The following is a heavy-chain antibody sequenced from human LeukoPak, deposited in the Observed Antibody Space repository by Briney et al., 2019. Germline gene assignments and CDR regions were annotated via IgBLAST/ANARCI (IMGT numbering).Heavy chain of an antibody. V-gene: IGHV4-30-4*08. D-gene: IGHD1-7*01. CDR1: GGSISSGDYY. CDR3: ARPPEAGTTRKAFDI. CDR2: IYYSEST. J-gene: IGHJ3*02. Sequence: SETLSLTCTVSGGSISSGDYYWSWIRQPPGKGLEWIGYIYYSESTYYNPSLKSRVTISVDTSKNQFSLKLSSVTAADTAVYYCARPPEAGTTRKAFDIWGQGTMVTVSS.